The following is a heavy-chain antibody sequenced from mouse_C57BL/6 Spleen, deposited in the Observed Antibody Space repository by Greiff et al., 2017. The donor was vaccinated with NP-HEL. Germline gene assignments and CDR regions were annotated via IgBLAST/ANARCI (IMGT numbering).Heavy chain of an antibody. J-gene: IGHJ4*01. CDR1: GYTFTSYW. CDR2: IDPSDSET. CDR3: ALYYYGSSYDYAMDY. Sequence: QVQLQQPGAELVRPGSSVKLSCKASGYTFTSYWMHWVKQRPIQGLEWIGNIDPSDSETHYNQKFKDKATLTVDKSSSTAYMQLSSLTSEDSAVYYCALYYYGSSYDYAMDYWGQGTSVTVSS. V-gene: IGHV1-52*01. D-gene: IGHD1-1*01.